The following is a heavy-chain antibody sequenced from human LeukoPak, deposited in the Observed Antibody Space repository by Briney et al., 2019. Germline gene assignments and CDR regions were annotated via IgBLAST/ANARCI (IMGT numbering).Heavy chain of an antibody. CDR3: ARHVGYGNNWFDP. D-gene: IGHD5-18*01. Sequence: SETLSLTCTVSGGSISSYYWSWMRHPPGKGLEWIGYIYYSGSTNYNPSLKRRVTISVDTSKNQCSLKLRSVTAADTAVYYCARHVGYGNNWFDPWGQGTLVTVSS. J-gene: IGHJ5*02. CDR1: GGSISSYY. CDR2: IYYSGST. V-gene: IGHV4-59*08.